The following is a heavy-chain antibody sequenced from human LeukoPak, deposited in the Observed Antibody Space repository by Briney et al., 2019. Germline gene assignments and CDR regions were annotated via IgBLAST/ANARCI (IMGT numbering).Heavy chain of an antibody. CDR1: GYSISSGYY. D-gene: IGHD5-24*01. V-gene: IGHV4-38-2*02. Sequence: SGTLSLTCTVSGYSISSGYYWGWIRQPPGKGLEWIGSIYHSGSTYYNPSLKSRVTISVDTSKNQFSLKLSSVTAADTGVYYCARARREMVDYWGQGTLVTVSS. CDR3: ARARREMVDY. CDR2: IYHSGST. J-gene: IGHJ4*02.